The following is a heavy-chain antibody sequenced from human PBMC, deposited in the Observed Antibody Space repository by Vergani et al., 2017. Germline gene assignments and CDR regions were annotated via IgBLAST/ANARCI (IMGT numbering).Heavy chain of an antibody. J-gene: IGHJ4*02. V-gene: IGHV3-30-3*01. CDR2: ISYDGSNK. Sequence: QVQLVESGGGVVQPGRSLRLSCAASGFTFSSYAMHWVRQAPGKGLEWVAVISYDGSNKYYADSVKGRFTISRDNSKNTLYLQMNSLRAEDTAVYYWAGGGRGGSLQRLDYWGQGTLVTVSS. CDR3: AGGGRGGSLQRLDY. D-gene: IGHD1-26*01. CDR1: GFTFSSYA.